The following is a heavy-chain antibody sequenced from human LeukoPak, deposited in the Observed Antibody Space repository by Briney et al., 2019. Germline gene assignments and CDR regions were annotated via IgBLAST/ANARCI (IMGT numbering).Heavy chain of an antibody. Sequence: PGRSLRLSCAASGFTFSSYGMHWVRQAPGKGLEWVAVISYDGSNKYYADSVKGRFTISRDNSKNTLYLQMNSLRAEDTAVYYCAKDLEWIQLWLRGDAFDIWGQGTMVTVSS. D-gene: IGHD5-18*01. V-gene: IGHV3-30*18. CDR3: AKDLEWIQLWLRGDAFDI. J-gene: IGHJ3*02. CDR2: ISYDGSNK. CDR1: GFTFSSYG.